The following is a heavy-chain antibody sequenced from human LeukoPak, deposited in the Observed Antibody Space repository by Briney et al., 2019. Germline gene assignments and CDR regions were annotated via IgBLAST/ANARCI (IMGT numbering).Heavy chain of an antibody. J-gene: IGHJ4*02. V-gene: IGHV1-69*04. Sequence: SVKVSCKASGYTFTSYGISWVRQAPGQGLEWMGRIIPILGIANYAQKFQGRVTITADKSTSTAYMELSSLRSEDTAVYYCARVPTTKYSGIHPHDYWGQGTLVTVSS. D-gene: IGHD5-12*01. CDR2: IIPILGIA. CDR3: ARVPTTKYSGIHPHDY. CDR1: GYTFTSYG.